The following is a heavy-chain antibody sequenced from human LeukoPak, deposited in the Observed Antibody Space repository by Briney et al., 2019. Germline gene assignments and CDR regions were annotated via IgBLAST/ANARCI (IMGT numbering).Heavy chain of an antibody. CDR3: ARRPYDILTGYPFDP. CDR1: GGSVSSSSYS. V-gene: IGHV4-39*01. CDR2: VSYGGST. D-gene: IGHD3-9*01. J-gene: IGHJ5*02. Sequence: SETLSLTCNVSGGSVSSSSYSCGWLRQPPGKRLEWIGSVSYGGSTDYNPSLKSRVTISIDTSKNQFSLRLRSVTAADTSVYYCARRPYDILTGYPFDPWGQGILVTVSS.